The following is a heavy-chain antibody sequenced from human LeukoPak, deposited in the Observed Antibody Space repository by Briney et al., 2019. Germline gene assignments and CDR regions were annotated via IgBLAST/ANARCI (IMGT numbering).Heavy chain of an antibody. CDR3: ARDETYSDVWSGSAGGDKGNYLDY. J-gene: IGHJ4*02. V-gene: IGHV4-59*12. CDR1: GGSISRYY. D-gene: IGHD3-3*01. CDR2: IYHSGRT. Sequence: PSETLSLTCTVSGGSISRYYWSWIRQPPGKGLEWFGSIYHSGRTHYNQPPKSRVIISVDTSKTSFSLKLSSVTAANTAMYYCARDETYSDVWSGSAGGDKGNYLDYWGQGILVTVSS.